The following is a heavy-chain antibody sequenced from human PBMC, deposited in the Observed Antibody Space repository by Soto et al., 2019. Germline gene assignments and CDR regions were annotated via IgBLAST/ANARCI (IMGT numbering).Heavy chain of an antibody. CDR1: GFTVSSNY. J-gene: IGHJ3*02. CDR2: IYSGGST. Sequence: EVQLVESGGGLIQPGGSLRLSCAASGFTVSSNYMSWVRQAPGKGLEWVSVIYSGGSTYYADSVKSRFTISRDNSKNTLYLQMNSLRAEDTAVYYCARAAPILGSGATMGAFDIWGQGTMVTVSS. CDR3: ARAAPILGSGATMGAFDI. D-gene: IGHD6-19*01. V-gene: IGHV3-53*01.